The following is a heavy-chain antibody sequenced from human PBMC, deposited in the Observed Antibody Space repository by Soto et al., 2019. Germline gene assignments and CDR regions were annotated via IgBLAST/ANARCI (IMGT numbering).Heavy chain of an antibody. V-gene: IGHV4-34*01. Sequence: SETLSLTCAVYGGSFSGYCWSWIRQPPGKGLEWIGEMNHSGDTNYNPSLKSRVTISVDTSKNQFSLNLSFVTAADTAVYYCATMGTPATGLYYFDYWGQGTLVTVS. J-gene: IGHJ4*02. D-gene: IGHD2-15*01. CDR3: ATMGTPATGLYYFDY. CDR2: MNHSGDT. CDR1: GGSFSGYC.